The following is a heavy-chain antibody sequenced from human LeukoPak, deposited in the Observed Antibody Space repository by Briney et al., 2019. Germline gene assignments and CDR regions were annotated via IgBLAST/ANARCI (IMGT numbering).Heavy chain of an antibody. D-gene: IGHD6-19*01. CDR3: ARVYTGGWYSRRRSSHAFDI. Sequence: GGSLRPSCAASGFTFSSYSMNWVRQAPGKGLEWVSSISSSSSYIYYAVSVKGRFTISRDNAKNSLYLQMNSLRAEDTAVYYCARVYTGGWYSRRRSSHAFDIWGQGTMVTVSS. CDR1: GFTFSSYS. CDR2: ISSSSSYI. V-gene: IGHV3-21*01. J-gene: IGHJ3*02.